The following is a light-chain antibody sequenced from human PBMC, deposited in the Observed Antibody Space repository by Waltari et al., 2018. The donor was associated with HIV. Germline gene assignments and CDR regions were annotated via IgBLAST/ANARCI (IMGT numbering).Light chain of an antibody. CDR2: WAS. CDR3: QQYYSLGPT. V-gene: IGKV4-1*01. J-gene: IGKJ4*01. Sequence: DIVMTQSPNSLAVSLGERATINCRSSRTIVYRSDNRNCLAWYQQKPGQPPKVLIYWASTRASGVPDRFSGSGSGTNFSLTISTLQPDDVALYYCQQYYSLGPTFGGGTKVEIK. CDR1: RTIVYRSDNRNC.